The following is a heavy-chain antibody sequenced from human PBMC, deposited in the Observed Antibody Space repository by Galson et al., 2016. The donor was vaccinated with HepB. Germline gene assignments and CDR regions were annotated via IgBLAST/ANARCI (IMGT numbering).Heavy chain of an antibody. CDR1: GFTFTSYT. J-gene: IGHJ4*02. Sequence: SLRLSCAASGFTFTSYTMNWLRQAPGKGLQWVSSISASHGFIHYADSVKGRFTISRDNARNPLYLQMNSLRAEDTAVYYCARAYGDYAHTDYWGQGTLVTVSS. CDR3: ARAYGDYAHTDY. CDR2: ISASHGFI. D-gene: IGHD4-17*01. V-gene: IGHV3-21*01.